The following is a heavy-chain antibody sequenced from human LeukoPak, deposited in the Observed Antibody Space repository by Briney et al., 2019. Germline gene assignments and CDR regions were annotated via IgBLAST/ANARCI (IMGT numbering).Heavy chain of an antibody. CDR2: INHSGST. V-gene: IGHV4-34*01. Sequence: SETLSLTCAAYGGSFSGYYWSWIRQPPGKGLESIGEINHSGSTNYNPSLKSRVTISVDTSKNQFSLKLSSVTAADTAVYYCARHKPIAARRGYYYYYMDVWGKGTTVTVSS. CDR3: ARHKPIAARRGYYYYYMDV. CDR1: GGSFSGYY. J-gene: IGHJ6*03. D-gene: IGHD6-6*01.